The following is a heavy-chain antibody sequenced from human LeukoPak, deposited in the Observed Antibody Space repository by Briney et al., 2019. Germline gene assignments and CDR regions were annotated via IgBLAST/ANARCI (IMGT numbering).Heavy chain of an antibody. V-gene: IGHV4-34*01. CDR1: GGSFSGYY. Sequence: SETLSLTCAVYGGSFSGYYWSWIRQPPGKGLEWIGEINHSGSTNYNPSLKSRVTISVDTSKNQFSPKLSSVTAADTAVYYCARVDTAMVYGYWGQGTLVTVSS. CDR3: ARVDTAMVYGY. J-gene: IGHJ4*02. CDR2: INHSGST. D-gene: IGHD5-18*01.